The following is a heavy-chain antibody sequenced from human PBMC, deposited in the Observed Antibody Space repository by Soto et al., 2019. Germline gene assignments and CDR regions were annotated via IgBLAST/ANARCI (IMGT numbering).Heavy chain of an antibody. V-gene: IGHV4-30-2*01. J-gene: IGHJ3*01. D-gene: IGHD2-15*01. CDR2: VYQSGST. CDR1: GGSVNNGGFS. CDR3: ARDWGYCSSSSCREPAFDV. Sequence: QLQLQESASGLVRPSQTLSLTCAVSGGSVNNGGFSWNWIRQPPGKGLEWIGYVYQSGSTDYNPSLRSRASISLDRSKNQFSLTLNSVTAADTAVYYCARDWGYCSSSSCREPAFDVWGQGTVVTVSS.